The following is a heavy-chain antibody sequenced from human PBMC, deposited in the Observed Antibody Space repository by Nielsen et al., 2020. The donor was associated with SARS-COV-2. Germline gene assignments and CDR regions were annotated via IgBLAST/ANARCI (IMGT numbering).Heavy chain of an antibody. D-gene: IGHD3-3*01. V-gene: IGHV3-23*01. CDR3: ARTPFWSGDSPYGMDV. Sequence: GSLKISCEAFGFSLNDYGMSWVRQAPGKGLEWVSTIDGNGFRTYYADSVKGRFTVSRDNSKNTLYLQMSSLRAEDTAVYYCARTPFWSGDSPYGMDVWGQGTTVTVSS. J-gene: IGHJ6*02. CDR2: IDGNGFRT. CDR1: GFSLNDYG.